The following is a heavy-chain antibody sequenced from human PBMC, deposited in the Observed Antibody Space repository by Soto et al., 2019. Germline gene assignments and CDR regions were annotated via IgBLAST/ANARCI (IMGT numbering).Heavy chain of an antibody. V-gene: IGHV1-18*01. CDR1: GYTFTNYG. D-gene: IGHD2-2*01. Sequence: QVQMVQSGAEVKKPGASVKVSCKASGYTFTNYGVSWVRQAPGQGIEWIGWTSGHNGNTNYAQRLQGRVSCTTYTCTDPGYMEVRSLRPDDTAVFYCASDEEWGGKPRDCIGAGCYGGMFLDSRGQGTLVSVSS. CDR3: ASDEEWGGKPRDCIGAGCYGGMFLDS. CDR2: TSGHNGNT. J-gene: IGHJ4*02.